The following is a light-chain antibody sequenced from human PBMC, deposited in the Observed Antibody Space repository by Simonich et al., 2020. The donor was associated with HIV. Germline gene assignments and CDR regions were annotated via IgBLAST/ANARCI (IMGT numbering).Light chain of an antibody. Sequence: DIVMTQSPLSLPVTPGEPASISCRSSQSLLHSNGYNYLDWYLQKPGQSPQLLIYLNSNRASGVPDRFSGSGSGTDFTPKISRVEAEDVGVYYCMQALQTPYTFGQGTKLDFK. CDR3: MQALQTPYT. CDR1: QSLLHSNGYNY. CDR2: LNS. V-gene: IGKV2-28*01. J-gene: IGKJ2*01.